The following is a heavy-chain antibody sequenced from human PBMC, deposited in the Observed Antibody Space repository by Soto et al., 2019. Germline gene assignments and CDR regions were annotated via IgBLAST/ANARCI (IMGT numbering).Heavy chain of an antibody. Sequence: QVQLVQSGAEVKKPGSSVKVSCKASGGIFSNYSITWVRQAPGQGLEWMGRIIPMLGITNYAQKFQGRVTISADKSTSTAYMELGSLRSDDTAVYYCAREPYYNILTGYSSVYPWGQGTLVTVSS. CDR1: GGIFSNYS. CDR2: IIPMLGIT. D-gene: IGHD3-9*01. J-gene: IGHJ5*02. CDR3: AREPYYNILTGYSSVYP. V-gene: IGHV1-69*08.